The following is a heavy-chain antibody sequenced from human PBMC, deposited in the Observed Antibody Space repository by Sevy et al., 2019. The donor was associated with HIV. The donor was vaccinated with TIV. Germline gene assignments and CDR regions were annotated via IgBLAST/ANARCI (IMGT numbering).Heavy chain of an antibody. V-gene: IGHV3-23*01. J-gene: IGHJ4*02. Sequence: GGSLRLSCAASGFTFSSYAMSWVRQAPGQGLEWVSAISGSGGSTYYADSVKGRFTISRDNSKNTLYLQMDSLRAEDTAVYYCANGPGVVLAVGLGYSNYRTGDCFDYWGQGTLVTVSS. D-gene: IGHD4-4*01. CDR2: ISGSGGST. CDR3: ANGPGVVLAVGLGYSNYRTGDCFDY. CDR1: GFTFSSYA.